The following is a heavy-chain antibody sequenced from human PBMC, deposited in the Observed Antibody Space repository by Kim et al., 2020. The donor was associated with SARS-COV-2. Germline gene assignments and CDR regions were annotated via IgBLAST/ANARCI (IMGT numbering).Heavy chain of an antibody. V-gene: IGHV3-33*05. CDR1: GFTFSSYG. J-gene: IGHJ1*01. CDR3: ASVPYSSSWPEYFQH. Sequence: GGSLRLSCAASGFTFSSYGMHWVRQAPGKGLEWVAVISYDGSNKYYADSVKGRFTISRDNSKNTLYLQMNSLRAEDTAVYYCASVPYSSSWPEYFQHWGQGTLVTVSS. D-gene: IGHD6-13*01. CDR2: ISYDGSNK.